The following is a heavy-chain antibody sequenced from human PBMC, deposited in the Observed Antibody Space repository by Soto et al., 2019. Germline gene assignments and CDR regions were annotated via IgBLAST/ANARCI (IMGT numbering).Heavy chain of an antibody. CDR2: IYYSGST. CDR3: ARGPYYDILPGYYGAYYYYYMDV. CDR1: GGSISSYY. D-gene: IGHD3-9*01. J-gene: IGHJ6*03. V-gene: IGHV4-59*01. Sequence: SETMSLTCTVSGGSISSYYWSWIRQPPGKGLEWIGYIYYSGSTNYNPSLKSRVTISVDTSKNQFSLKLSSVTAADKAVYYSARGPYYDILPGYYGAYYYYYMDVWGKGTTVTVSS.